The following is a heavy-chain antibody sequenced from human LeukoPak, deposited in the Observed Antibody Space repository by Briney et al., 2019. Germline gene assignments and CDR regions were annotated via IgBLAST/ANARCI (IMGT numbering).Heavy chain of an antibody. Sequence: SVRVSCKASGYTFSSYGISWVRQAPGQGLEWMGGIIPIFGTANYAQKFQGRVTITADESTSTAYMELSSLRSEDTAVYYCATEVGATTSFDYWGQGTLVTVSS. D-gene: IGHD1-26*01. CDR2: IIPIFGTA. J-gene: IGHJ4*02. CDR3: ATEVGATTSFDY. CDR1: GYTFSSYG. V-gene: IGHV1-69*13.